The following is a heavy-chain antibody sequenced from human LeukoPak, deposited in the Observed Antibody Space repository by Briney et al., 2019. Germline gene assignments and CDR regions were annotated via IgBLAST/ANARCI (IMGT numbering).Heavy chain of an antibody. V-gene: IGHV3-23*01. CDR3: AKGSSSGWYGDWDY. D-gene: IGHD6-19*01. CDR2: TSTSGGSA. Sequence: GGSLRLSCAASGFTFSNNAMSWVRQAPGKGLELVSATSTSGGSAYYADSVKGRFTISRDNSKNTLYLQMNSLRAEDTAVYYCAKGSSSGWYGDWDYWGQGTLVTVSS. CDR1: GFTFSNNA. J-gene: IGHJ4*02.